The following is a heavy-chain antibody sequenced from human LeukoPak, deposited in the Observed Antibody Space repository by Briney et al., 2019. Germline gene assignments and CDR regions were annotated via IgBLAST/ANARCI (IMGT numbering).Heavy chain of an antibody. J-gene: IGHJ4*02. D-gene: IGHD2-2*01. Sequence: ASVKVSCKASGYTFTSYYMHWVRQAPGQGLEWMGIINPSGGSTSYAQKFQGRVTMTRDTSTSTVYMELSSLRSEDTAVYYCAREATSSIVVVPAASGGFDYWGQGTLVTVSS. CDR2: INPSGGST. CDR1: GYTFTSYY. V-gene: IGHV1-46*01. CDR3: AREATSSIVVVPAASGGFDY.